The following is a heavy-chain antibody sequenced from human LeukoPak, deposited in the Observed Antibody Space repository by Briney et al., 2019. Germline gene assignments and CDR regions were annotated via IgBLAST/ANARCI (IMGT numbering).Heavy chain of an antibody. Sequence: GGSLRLSCAASGFPFSNYAMSWVRQAPGKGLVWVSRINSDGSRTSYADSVKGRFTISRDNAKNTLYLQMSSLRADDMAVYYCASNYYYYAMDVWGQGTTVTVSS. CDR1: GFPFSNYA. J-gene: IGHJ6*02. V-gene: IGHV3-74*01. CDR3: ASNYYYYAMDV. CDR2: INSDGSRT.